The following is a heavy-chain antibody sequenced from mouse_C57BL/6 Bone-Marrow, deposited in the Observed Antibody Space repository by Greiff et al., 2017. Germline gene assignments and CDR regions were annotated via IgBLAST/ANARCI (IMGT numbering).Heavy chain of an antibody. D-gene: IGHD2-10*01. J-gene: IGHJ4*01. V-gene: IGHV7-1*01. CDR2: SRNKANDYTT. CDR1: GFTFSDFY. Sequence: DVMLVESGGGLVQSGRSLRLSCATSGFTFSDFYMEWVRQAPGKGLEWIAASRNKANDYTTEYSASVKGRFIVSRDTSQSILYLQMNALRAEDTAIYYCARALLFYAMDYWGQGTSVTVSS. CDR3: ARALLFYAMDY.